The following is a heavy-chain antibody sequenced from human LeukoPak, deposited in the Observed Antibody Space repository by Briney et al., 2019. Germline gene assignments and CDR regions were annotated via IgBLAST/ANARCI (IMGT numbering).Heavy chain of an antibody. Sequence: VASVKVSCKVSGYTLTELSMHWVRQAPGKGLEWMGGFDPEDGETIYAQKFQGRVTMTEDTSTDTAYMELSSLRSEDTAVYYCATGGVVPAAGSVWVFDIWGQGTMVTVSS. J-gene: IGHJ3*02. V-gene: IGHV1-24*01. D-gene: IGHD2-2*01. CDR2: FDPEDGET. CDR3: ATGGVVPAAGSVWVFDI. CDR1: GYTLTELS.